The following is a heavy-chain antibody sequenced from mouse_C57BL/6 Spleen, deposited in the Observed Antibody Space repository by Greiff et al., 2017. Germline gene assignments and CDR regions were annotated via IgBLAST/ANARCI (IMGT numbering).Heavy chain of an antibody. CDR2: ISSGSSTI. J-gene: IGHJ4*01. CDR1: GFTFSDYG. V-gene: IGHV5-17*01. D-gene: IGHD2-5*01. CDR3: ARTSNYGPYYYAMDY. Sequence: EVMLVESGGRLVKPGGSLKLSCAASGFTFSDYGMHWVRQAPEKGLEWVAYISSGSSTIYYADTVKGRFTISRDNAKNTLFLQMTSLRSEDTAMYYCARTSNYGPYYYAMDYWGQGTSVTVSS.